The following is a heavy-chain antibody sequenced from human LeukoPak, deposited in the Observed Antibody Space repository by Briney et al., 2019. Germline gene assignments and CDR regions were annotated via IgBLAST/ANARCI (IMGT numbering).Heavy chain of an antibody. D-gene: IGHD3-9*01. CDR2: IIPIFGTA. CDR3: ARDTPSAYYDILTDAFDI. Sequence: PGASVRVSCKASGGTFSSYAISWVRQAPGQGLEWMGRIIPIFGTANYAQKFQGRVTITTDESTSTAYMELSSLRSEDTAVYYCARDTPSAYYDILTDAFDIWGQGTMVTVSS. J-gene: IGHJ3*02. CDR1: GGTFSSYA. V-gene: IGHV1-69*05.